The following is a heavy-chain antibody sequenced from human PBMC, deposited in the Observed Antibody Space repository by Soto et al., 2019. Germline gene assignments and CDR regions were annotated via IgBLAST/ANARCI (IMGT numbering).Heavy chain of an antibody. CDR1: GFTFGSYW. V-gene: IGHV3-30*18. J-gene: IGHJ6*02. CDR2: ISYDGSNK. CDR3: AKLVYYDFWGDGMDV. Sequence: PGGSLRLSCAASGFTFGSYWMDWVRQAPGKGLEWVAVISYDGSNKYYADSVKGRFTISRDNSKDTLYLQMNSLRAEDTAVYYCAKLVYYDFWGDGMDVWGQGTTVTVSS. D-gene: IGHD3-3*01.